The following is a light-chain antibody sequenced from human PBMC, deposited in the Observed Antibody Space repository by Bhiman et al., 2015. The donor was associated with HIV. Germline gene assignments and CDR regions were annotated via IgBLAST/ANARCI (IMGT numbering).Light chain of an antibody. CDR1: SSNIGAGYD. Sequence: QSVLTQPPSVSGAPGQRVTISCTGSSSNIGAGYDVHWYQQLPGTAPKLLIYGNSNRPSGVPDRFSGSKSGTSATLGITGLQTGDEADYYCATWDSSLSAEVFGGGTKLTVL. V-gene: IGLV1-50*01. CDR2: GNS. CDR3: ATWDSSLSAEV. J-gene: IGLJ2*01.